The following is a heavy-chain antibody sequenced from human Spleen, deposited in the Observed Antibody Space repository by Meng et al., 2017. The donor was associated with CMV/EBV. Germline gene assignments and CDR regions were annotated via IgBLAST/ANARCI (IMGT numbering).Heavy chain of an antibody. V-gene: IGHV1-18*01. Sequence: ASVKVSCKASGYTFTSYAMHWVRQAPGQGLEWMGWISAYNGNTNYAQKLQGRVTMTTDTSTSTAYMELRSLRSDDTAVYYCARDRGSGIVVVPAAIGWFDPWGQGTLVTVSS. J-gene: IGHJ5*02. CDR1: GYTFTSYA. D-gene: IGHD2-2*02. CDR2: ISAYNGNT. CDR3: ARDRGSGIVVVPAAIGWFDP.